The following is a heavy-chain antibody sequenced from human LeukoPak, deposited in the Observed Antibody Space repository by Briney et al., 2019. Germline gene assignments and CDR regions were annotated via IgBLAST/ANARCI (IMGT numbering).Heavy chain of an antibody. Sequence: GGSLRLSCGASGFTFSSYGMHWVRQAPGKGQEWVAVISYDGSNKYYADSVKGRFTISRDNSKNTLYLQMNSLRAEDTAVYYCAKNAFPVVVPAAIGYWGQGTLVTVSS. D-gene: IGHD2-2*02. CDR2: ISYDGSNK. CDR3: AKNAFPVVVPAAIGY. J-gene: IGHJ4*02. CDR1: GFTFSSYG. V-gene: IGHV3-30*18.